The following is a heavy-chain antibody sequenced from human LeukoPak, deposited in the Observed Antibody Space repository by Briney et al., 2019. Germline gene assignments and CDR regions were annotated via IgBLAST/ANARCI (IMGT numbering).Heavy chain of an antibody. CDR3: TRGSKAAPGTFDY. CDR2: IYYTGST. D-gene: IGHD6-13*01. V-gene: IGHV4-59*01. J-gene: IGHJ4*02. Sequence: SETLSLTCTVSGGSISSYYWSWIRQPPGKGLEWIGYIYYTGSTDYNPSLKSRVAISVDTSKNQFSLKLSSVTAADTAVYYCTRGSKAAPGTFDYWGQGTLVTVSS. CDR1: GGSISSYY.